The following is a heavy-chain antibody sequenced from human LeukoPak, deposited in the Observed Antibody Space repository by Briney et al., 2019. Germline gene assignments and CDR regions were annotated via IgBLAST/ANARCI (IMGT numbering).Heavy chain of an antibody. CDR1: GGSISSGDYY. J-gene: IGHJ3*02. D-gene: IGHD6-13*01. Sequence: PSATLSLTCTVSGGSISSGDYYWSWIRQPPGKGLEWIGYIYYSGSTYYNPSLKSRVTISVDTSKNQFTLKLSSVTAADTAVYYCARSRAAGQEHDAFDIWGQGTIVTVSS. CDR3: ARSRAAGQEHDAFDI. CDR2: IYYSGST. V-gene: IGHV4-30-4*08.